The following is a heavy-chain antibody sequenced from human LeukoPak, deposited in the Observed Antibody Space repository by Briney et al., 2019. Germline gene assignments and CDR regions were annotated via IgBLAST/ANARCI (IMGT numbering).Heavy chain of an antibody. V-gene: IGHV3-11*01. Sequence: PGGSLRLSCAASGFTLSDYYMSWIRQAPGKGLEWVSYISSSGSTIYYADSVKGRFTISRDNAKNSLYLQMNSLRAEDTAVYYCARDRYIGPGYDSSGYLLDYWGQGTLVTVSS. D-gene: IGHD3-22*01. CDR3: ARDRYIGPGYDSSGYLLDY. CDR2: ISSSGSTI. CDR1: GFTLSDYY. J-gene: IGHJ4*02.